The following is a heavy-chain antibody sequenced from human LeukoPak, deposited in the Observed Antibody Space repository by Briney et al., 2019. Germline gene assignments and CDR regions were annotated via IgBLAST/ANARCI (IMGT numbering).Heavy chain of an antibody. J-gene: IGHJ4*02. CDR1: GFTFSDYY. Sequence: GGSLRLSCAASGFTFSDYYMSWIRQAPGKGLEWVSYISSSGSTIYYADSVKGRFTISRDNVKNSLYLQMNSLRAEDTAVYYCARDHYDFWSDSTHYFDYWGQGTLVTVSS. D-gene: IGHD3-3*01. CDR3: ARDHYDFWSDSTHYFDY. V-gene: IGHV3-11*04. CDR2: ISSSGSTI.